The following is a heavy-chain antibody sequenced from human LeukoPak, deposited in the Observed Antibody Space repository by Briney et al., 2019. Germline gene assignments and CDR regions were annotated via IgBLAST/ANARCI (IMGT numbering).Heavy chain of an antibody. V-gene: IGHV4-34*01. Sequence: PSETLSLTCAVFGGSFSGFYWSWIRQPPGKGLEWIGEINDSGSTNYNPSLKSRVSISVDTSKNQFSLKLSSVTAADTAVYYCARVEARDSGAFDIWGQGTMVTVSS. CDR2: INDSGST. D-gene: IGHD2-21*01. J-gene: IGHJ3*02. CDR1: GGSFSGFY. CDR3: ARVEARDSGAFDI.